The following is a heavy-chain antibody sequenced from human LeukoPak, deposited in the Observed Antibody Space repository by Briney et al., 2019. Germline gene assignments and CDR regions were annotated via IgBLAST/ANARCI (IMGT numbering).Heavy chain of an antibody. CDR3: ARDRRGKLYYFDY. D-gene: IGHD6-6*01. CDR1: GGTFGSYA. CDR2: IIPIFGTA. J-gene: IGHJ4*02. Sequence: ASVKVSCKASGGTFGSYAISWVRQAPGQGLEWMGGIIPIFGTANYAQKFQGRVTITADESTSTAYMELSSLRSEDTAVYYCARDRRGKLYYFDYWGQGTLVTVSS. V-gene: IGHV1-69*13.